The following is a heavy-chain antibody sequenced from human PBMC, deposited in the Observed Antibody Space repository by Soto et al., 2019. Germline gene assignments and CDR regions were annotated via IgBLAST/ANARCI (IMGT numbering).Heavy chain of an antibody. CDR1: GGSISSSSYY. V-gene: IGHV4-39*01. J-gene: IGHJ6*02. CDR3: ARHCSFITMIVVVTDWVMDV. D-gene: IGHD3-22*01. CDR2: IYYSGST. Sequence: QLQLQESGPGLVKPSETLSLTCTVSGGSISSSSYYWGWIRQPPGKGLEWIGSIYYSGSTYYNPSLKSRVTMSVVTSKNPFSLKLSSVTAAETAVYYCARHCSFITMIVVVTDWVMDVWGQGTTVTVS.